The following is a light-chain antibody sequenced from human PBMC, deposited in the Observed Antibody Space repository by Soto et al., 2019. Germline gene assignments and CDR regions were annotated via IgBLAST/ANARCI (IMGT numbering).Light chain of an antibody. CDR1: HNDIGTYDY. CDR3: SSFTSDRIYV. CDR2: GVT. V-gene: IGLV2-14*03. J-gene: IGLJ1*01. Sequence: QSALTQPTSVSGSPGQSITISCTGNHNDIGTYDYVSWYQQHPGRAPRLLIYGVTTRPSGISDRFSASKSGLTASLTISVLQPEDEADYYCSSFTSDRIYVFGPGTKLTVL.